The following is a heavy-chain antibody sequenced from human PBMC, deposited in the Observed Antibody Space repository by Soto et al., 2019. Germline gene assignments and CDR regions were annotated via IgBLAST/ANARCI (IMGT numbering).Heavy chain of an antibody. CDR2: INPSGGST. J-gene: IGHJ6*02. Sequence: QVQLVQSGAEVKKPGASVKVSCKASGYAFTSYYMHWVRQAPGQGLEWMGIINPSGGSTSYAQKFKGRVTMTRCTSTSSVYMELSRRRSEDTAGYYCARDRSAPPGSIAAAGTDTDYYYGMDVWGQGTTVTVSS. CDR3: ARDRSAPPGSIAAAGTDTDYYYGMDV. CDR1: GYAFTSYY. V-gene: IGHV1-46*01. D-gene: IGHD6-13*01.